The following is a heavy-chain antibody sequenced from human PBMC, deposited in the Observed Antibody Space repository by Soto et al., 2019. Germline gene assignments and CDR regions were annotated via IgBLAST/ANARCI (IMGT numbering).Heavy chain of an antibody. CDR3: AFSGGLDRGASAGGY. J-gene: IGHJ4*02. CDR1: GFTVSSYA. D-gene: IGHD3-10*01. Sequence: GGSLRLSGAASGFTVSSYAMSWVRQAPGKGLEWVSAISGSGGSTYYADSVKGRFTISRDNSKNTLYLQMNSLRAEDTAVYYCAFSGGLDRGASAGGYWGQGPLVTVSS. V-gene: IGHV3-23*01. CDR2: ISGSGGST.